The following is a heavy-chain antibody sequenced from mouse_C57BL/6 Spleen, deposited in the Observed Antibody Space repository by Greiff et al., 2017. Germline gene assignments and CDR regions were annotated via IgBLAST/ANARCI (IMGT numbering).Heavy chain of an antibody. D-gene: IGHD2-12*01. J-gene: IGHJ4*01. V-gene: IGHV1-69*01. CDR1: GYTFTSYW. Sequence: QVQLQQPGAELVMPGASVKLSCKASGYTFTSYWMHWVKQRPGQGLEWIGEIDPSDSYTNYNQKFKGKSTLTVDKSSSTAYMQLSSLTSEDSAVYYCARGYYRLAMDYWGQGTSVTVSS. CDR2: IDPSDSYT. CDR3: ARGYYRLAMDY.